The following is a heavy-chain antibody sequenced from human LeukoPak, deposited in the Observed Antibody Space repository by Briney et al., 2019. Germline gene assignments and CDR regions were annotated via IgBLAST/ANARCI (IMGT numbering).Heavy chain of an antibody. V-gene: IGHV3-23*01. CDR1: GFSFSSYA. Sequence: PGGSLRLSCAASGFSFSSYAMSWFRQAPGKGLEGVSAIRGSGGSTYHADSVKGRFTISRDNSKNTLYLQMNSLRAEDTAVYYCAKGGYRIPPAAFDIWGQGTMVTVSS. J-gene: IGHJ3*02. CDR2: IRGSGGST. CDR3: AKGGYRIPPAAFDI. D-gene: IGHD5-12*01.